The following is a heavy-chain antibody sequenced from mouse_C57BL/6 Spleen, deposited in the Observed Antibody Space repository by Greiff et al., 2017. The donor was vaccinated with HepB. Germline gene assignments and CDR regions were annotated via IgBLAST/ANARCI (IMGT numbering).Heavy chain of an antibody. Sequence: QVQLQQPGAELVKPGASVKLSCKASGYTFTSYWMHWVKQRPGQGLEWIGMIHPNSGSTNYNEKFKSKATLTIDKSSSTAYMQLSSLTSEDTAIYYCARTLTTVVANPFDYWGQGTTLTVSS. CDR3: ARTLTTVVANPFDY. CDR1: GYTFTSYW. CDR2: IHPNSGST. D-gene: IGHD1-1*01. V-gene: IGHV1-64*01. J-gene: IGHJ2*01.